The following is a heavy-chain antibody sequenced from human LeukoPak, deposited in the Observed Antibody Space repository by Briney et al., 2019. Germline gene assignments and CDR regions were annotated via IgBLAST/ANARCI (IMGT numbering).Heavy chain of an antibody. CDR3: AKDCGSGNYHFDY. J-gene: IGHJ4*02. Sequence: GGSLRLSCAASGFTFSSYSMNWVRQAPGKGLEWVSSISSSSSYIYYADSVKGRFTISRDNAKNTLYMQMNSLRPEDTAVYYCAKDCGSGNYHFDYWGQGTLVTVSS. CDR1: GFTFSSYS. V-gene: IGHV3-21*01. D-gene: IGHD3-10*01. CDR2: ISSSSSYI.